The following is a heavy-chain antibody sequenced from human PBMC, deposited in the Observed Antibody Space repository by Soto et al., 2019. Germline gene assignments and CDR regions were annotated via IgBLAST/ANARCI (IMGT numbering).Heavy chain of an antibody. CDR1: RGTFSSYR. J-gene: IGHJ4*02. D-gene: IGHD6-13*01. CDR3: ARDSVAKHSSS. CDR2: IVTNYRTE. V-gene: IGHV1-69*13. Sequence: SVKVSCMASRGTFSSYRMNWLRQGPGQGREWVGGIVTNYRTEDYAQKFQGRVTITADESARTAYMELRSLKSQDTAVYYCARDSVAKHSSSWGQGTLVTVSS.